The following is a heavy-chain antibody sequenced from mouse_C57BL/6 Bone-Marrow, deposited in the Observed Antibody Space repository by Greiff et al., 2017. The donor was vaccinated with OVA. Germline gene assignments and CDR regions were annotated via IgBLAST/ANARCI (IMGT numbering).Heavy chain of an antibody. V-gene: IGHV1-50*01. D-gene: IGHD1-1*01. CDR3: ARHYYYGSSPSYWYFDV. CDR2: IDPSDSYT. Sequence: VQLQQPGAELVKPGASVKLSCKASGYTFTSYWMQWVKQRPGHGLEWIGEIDPSDSYTNYNQKFKGKATLTVDTSSSTAYMQLSSLTSEDSAVYYCARHYYYGSSPSYWYFDVWGTGTTVTVSS. J-gene: IGHJ1*03. CDR1: GYTFTSYW.